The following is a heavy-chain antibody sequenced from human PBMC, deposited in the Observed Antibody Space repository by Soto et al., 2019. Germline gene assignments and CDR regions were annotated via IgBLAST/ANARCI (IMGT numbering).Heavy chain of an antibody. D-gene: IGHD3-10*01. CDR1: GFTFSSYA. CDR3: AKYPNAGRNYYGSGSYRYYYYYMDV. Sequence: GGSLRLSCAASGFTFSSYAMSWVRQAPGKGLEWVSAISGSGGSTYYADSVKGRFTISRDNSKNTLYLQMNSLRAEDTAVYYCAKYPNAGRNYYGSGSYRYYYYYMDVWGKGTTVTVSS. CDR2: ISGSGGST. V-gene: IGHV3-23*01. J-gene: IGHJ6*03.